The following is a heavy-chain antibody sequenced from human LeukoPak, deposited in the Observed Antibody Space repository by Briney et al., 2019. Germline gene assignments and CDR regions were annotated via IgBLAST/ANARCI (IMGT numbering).Heavy chain of an antibody. V-gene: IGHV4-59*12. J-gene: IGHJ4*02. CDR3: ARLHDYGGNTFDY. CDR2: IYYSGST. Sequence: SETLSLTCTVSGGSISSYYWSWIRQPPGKGLEWIGYIYYSGSTNYNPSLKSRVTISVDTSKNQFSLKLSSVTAADTAVYYCARLHDYGGNTFDYWGQGTLVTVSS. D-gene: IGHD4-23*01. CDR1: GGSISSYY.